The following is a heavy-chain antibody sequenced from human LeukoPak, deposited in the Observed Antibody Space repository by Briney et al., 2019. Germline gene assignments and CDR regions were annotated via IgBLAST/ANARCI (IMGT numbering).Heavy chain of an antibody. D-gene: IGHD1-26*01. CDR1: GFTFSSYE. Sequence: SGGSLRLSCAASGFTFSSYEMNWVRQAPGKGLEWVSSISSSSRYIYYTDSVKGRFTISRDNAKNSLYLQMNSLRAEDTAVYYCARDLSVGSKPDLGFDYWGQGTLVTVSS. CDR2: ISSSSRYI. J-gene: IGHJ4*02. V-gene: IGHV3-21*01. CDR3: ARDLSVGSKPDLGFDY.